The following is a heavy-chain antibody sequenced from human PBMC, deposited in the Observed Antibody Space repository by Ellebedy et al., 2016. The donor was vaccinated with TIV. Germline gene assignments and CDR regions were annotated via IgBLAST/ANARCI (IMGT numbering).Heavy chain of an antibody. Sequence: AASVKVSCKTSGYTFTRYAIHWVRQAPGQRLEWMGWINAANSKTKYSEKFQGRVTIIGDTPASTAYMELSSLTSEDTAVYYCARGSAEGRAFDYWGQGTLVTVSS. CDR3: ARGSAEGRAFDY. J-gene: IGHJ4*02. CDR1: GYTFTRYA. D-gene: IGHD3-10*01. V-gene: IGHV1-3*01. CDR2: INAANSKT.